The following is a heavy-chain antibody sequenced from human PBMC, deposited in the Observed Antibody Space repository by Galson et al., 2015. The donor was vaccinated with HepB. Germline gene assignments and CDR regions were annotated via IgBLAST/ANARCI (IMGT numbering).Heavy chain of an antibody. J-gene: IGHJ4*02. V-gene: IGHV3-30-3*01. D-gene: IGHD3-3*02. CDR1: GFTFSGYP. CDR2: ISYDGSNK. Sequence: SLRLSCAASGFTFSGYPMLWVRQAPGKGLEWVAIISYDGSNKYYADSVKGRFTISRDNSKNTLYLQMNSLKAEDTAVYYCSTGTPISYWGQGTLVTVFS. CDR3: STGTPISY.